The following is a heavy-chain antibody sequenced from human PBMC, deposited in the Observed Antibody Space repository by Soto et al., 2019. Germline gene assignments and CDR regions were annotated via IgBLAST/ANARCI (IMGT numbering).Heavy chain of an antibody. CDR1: GGSISSSSYF. CDR3: ARHSATVIMRDTGFDY. D-gene: IGHD4-17*01. J-gene: IGHJ4*02. V-gene: IGHV4-39*01. Sequence: QLQLQESGPGLVKPSETLSLTCTVSGGSISSSSYFWGWIRQSQGKGLEGIGSTYYSGSTFYNPSLKGGVTISIDTSKNRLSLNLSSATAADTAVFYCARHSATVIMRDTGFDYWGQGTLVTVSS. CDR2: TYYSGST.